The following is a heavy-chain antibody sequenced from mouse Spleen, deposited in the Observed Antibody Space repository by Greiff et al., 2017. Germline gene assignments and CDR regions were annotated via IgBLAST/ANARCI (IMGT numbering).Heavy chain of an antibody. CDR1: GFTFSDYY. CDR2: ISDGGSYT. CDR3: ARDRGITTGVEAAY. D-gene: IGHD1-1*01. J-gene: IGHJ3*01. Sequence: EVKLEESGGGLVKPGGSLKLSCAASGFTFSDYYMYWVRQTPEKRLEWVATISDGGSYTYYPDSVKGRFTISRDNAKNNLYLQMSSLKSEDTAMYYCARDRGITTGVEAAYWGQGTLVTVSA. V-gene: IGHV5-4*02.